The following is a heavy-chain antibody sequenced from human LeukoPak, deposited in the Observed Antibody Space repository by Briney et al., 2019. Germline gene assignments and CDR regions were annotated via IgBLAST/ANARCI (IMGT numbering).Heavy chain of an antibody. J-gene: IGHJ4*02. CDR2: ISYDGSDK. CDR1: GFTFSNYG. D-gene: IGHD3-16*02. V-gene: IGHV3-30*03. Sequence: GGSLRLSCAASGFTFSNYGMHWVRQAPGKGLEWVAVISYDGSDKYYADSVKGRFTISRDNSKNTLYLQMNSLRAEDTAVYYCARGGNMITFGGVIVPDYFDYWGQGTLVTVSS. CDR3: ARGGNMITFGGVIVPDYFDY.